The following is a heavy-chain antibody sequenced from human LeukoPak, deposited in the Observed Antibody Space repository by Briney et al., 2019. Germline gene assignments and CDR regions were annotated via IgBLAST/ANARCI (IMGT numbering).Heavy chain of an antibody. CDR2: ISYDGSNK. D-gene: IGHD5-18*01. CDR1: GLTFSNHG. Sequence: PGGSLRLSCAASGLTFSNHGMHWVRQAPGKGLEWVAVISYDGSNKYYADSVKGRFTISRDNSKNTLYLQMNSLRAEDTAVYYCAKGSDTAMVIDYWGQGTLVTVSS. CDR3: AKGSDTAMVIDY. V-gene: IGHV3-30*18. J-gene: IGHJ4*02.